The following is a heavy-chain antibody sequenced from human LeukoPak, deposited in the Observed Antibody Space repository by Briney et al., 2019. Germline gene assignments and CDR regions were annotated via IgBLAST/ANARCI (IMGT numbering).Heavy chain of an antibody. CDR2: IYSSVGT. J-gene: IGHJ4*02. CDR3: AREVRFGDFFY. D-gene: IGHD3-10*01. V-gene: IGHV4-4*07. Sequence: SETLSLTCTVSGGSISSYYWSWIRQPAGKGLEWIGRIYSSVGTTYNPSLKSRVTMSVDTSRNEFSLQLSSVTAADTAVYYCAREVRFGDFFYWGQGTPVTVSS. CDR1: GGSISSYY.